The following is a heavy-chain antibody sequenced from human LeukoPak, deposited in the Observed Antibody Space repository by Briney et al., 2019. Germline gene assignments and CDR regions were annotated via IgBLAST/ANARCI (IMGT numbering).Heavy chain of an antibody. CDR2: ISSSSSYI. CDR1: GFTFSSYS. V-gene: IGHV3-21*01. Sequence: GGSLRLSRAASGFTFSSYSMNWVRQAPGKGLEWVSSISSSSSYIYYADSVKGRFTISRDNAKNSLYLQMNSLRAEDTAVYYCARDINSDPTVIFDYWGQGTLVTVSS. D-gene: IGHD4-17*01. J-gene: IGHJ4*02. CDR3: ARDINSDPTVIFDY.